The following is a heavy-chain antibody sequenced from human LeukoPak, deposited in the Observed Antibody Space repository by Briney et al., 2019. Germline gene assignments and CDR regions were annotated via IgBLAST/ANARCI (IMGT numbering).Heavy chain of an antibody. D-gene: IGHD3-9*01. Sequence: GGSLRLSCAASGFTFSSYSMNWVRQAPGKGLVWVSSISSSSSYIYYADSVKGRFTISRDNAKNSLYLQMNSLRAEDTAVYYCARDPDYDILTGYYVASVPPDYWGQGTLVTVSS. V-gene: IGHV3-21*01. J-gene: IGHJ4*02. CDR1: GFTFSSYS. CDR3: ARDPDYDILTGYYVASVPPDY. CDR2: ISSSSSYI.